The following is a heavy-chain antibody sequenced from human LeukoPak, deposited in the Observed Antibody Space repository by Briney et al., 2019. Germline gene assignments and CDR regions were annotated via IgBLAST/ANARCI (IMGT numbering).Heavy chain of an antibody. Sequence: GGSLRLSCAASGFTFSSYSMNWVRQAPGKGLEWVSYISSSSSTIYYADSVKGRFTISRDNAKNSLYLQMNSLRAEDTAVYYCAHDYGDSLDYWGQGTLVTVSS. V-gene: IGHV3-48*01. J-gene: IGHJ4*02. CDR3: AHDYGDSLDY. CDR1: GFTFSSYS. CDR2: ISSSSSTI. D-gene: IGHD4-17*01.